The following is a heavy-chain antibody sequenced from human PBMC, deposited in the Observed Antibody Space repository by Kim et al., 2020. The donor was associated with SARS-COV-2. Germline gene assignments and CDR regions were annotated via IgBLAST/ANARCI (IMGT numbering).Heavy chain of an antibody. CDR2: IYHSGST. D-gene: IGHD3-22*01. CDR3: ARGVRSQVVIRRNSRGPYFDY. J-gene: IGHJ4*02. Sequence: SETLSLTCAVSGGSISSSNWWSWVRQPPGKGLEWIGEIYHSGSTNYNPSLKSRVTISVDKSKNQFSLKLSSVTAADTAVYYCARGVRSQVVIRRNSRGPYFDYWGQGTLVTVSS. CDR1: GGSISSSNW. V-gene: IGHV4-4*02.